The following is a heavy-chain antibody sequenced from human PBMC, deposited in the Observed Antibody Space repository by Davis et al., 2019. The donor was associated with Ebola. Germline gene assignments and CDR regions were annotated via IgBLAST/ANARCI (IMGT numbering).Heavy chain of an antibody. D-gene: IGHD2-2*01. CDR1: GFTFSGSA. CDR2: IRSKANSYAT. J-gene: IGHJ6*02. V-gene: IGHV3-73*01. Sequence: GESLKISCAASGFTFSGSAMHWVRQASGKGLEWVGRIRSKANSYATAYAASVKGRFTISRDDSKNTAYLQMNSLRSEDTAVDYCARDIVVVPAAAGPYYYYYGMDVWGQGTTVTVSS. CDR3: ARDIVVVPAAAGPYYYYYGMDV.